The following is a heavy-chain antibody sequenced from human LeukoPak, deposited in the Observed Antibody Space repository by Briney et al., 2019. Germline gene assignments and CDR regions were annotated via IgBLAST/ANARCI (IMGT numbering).Heavy chain of an antibody. CDR1: GFTFSSYA. CDR3: ARDMNYYGMDV. J-gene: IGHJ6*02. V-gene: IGHV3-30-3*01. D-gene: IGHD3-16*01. Sequence: PGGSLRLSCAASGFTFSSYAMHWVGQAPGKGLEWVAVISYDGSNKYYADSVKGRFTISRDNSKNTLYLQMNSLRAEDTAVYYCARDMNYYGMDVWGQGTTVTVSS. CDR2: ISYDGSNK.